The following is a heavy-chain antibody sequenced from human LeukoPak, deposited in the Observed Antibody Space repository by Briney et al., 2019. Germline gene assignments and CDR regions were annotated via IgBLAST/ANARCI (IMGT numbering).Heavy chain of an antibody. CDR2: IWYDGSNK. D-gene: IGHD3-22*01. CDR3: ARDGTYYYDSSGYYLSCDFDY. CDR1: GFTFSSYG. J-gene: IGHJ4*02. Sequence: GGSLRLSCAASGFTFSSYGMHWVRQAPGKGLEWVAVIWYDGSNKYYADSVKGRFTISRDNSKNTLYLQMNSLRAEDTAVYYCARDGTYYYDSSGYYLSCDFDYWGQGTLVTVSS. V-gene: IGHV3-33*01.